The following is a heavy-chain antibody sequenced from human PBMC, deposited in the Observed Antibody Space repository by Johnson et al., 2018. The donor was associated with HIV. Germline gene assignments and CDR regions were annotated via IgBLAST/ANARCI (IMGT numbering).Heavy chain of an antibody. CDR2: IGTAGDT. Sequence: VQLVESGGGLVQPGGSLRLSCAASGFTFSSYDMHWVRQATGKGLEWVSAIGTAGDTYYPGSVKGRVTISRENAKNSLYLQMNSLRAGDTAVYYCARGRDSSGFNDAFDIWGQGTMVTVSS. V-gene: IGHV3-13*01. CDR3: ARGRDSSGFNDAFDI. D-gene: IGHD3-22*01. J-gene: IGHJ3*02. CDR1: GFTFSSYD.